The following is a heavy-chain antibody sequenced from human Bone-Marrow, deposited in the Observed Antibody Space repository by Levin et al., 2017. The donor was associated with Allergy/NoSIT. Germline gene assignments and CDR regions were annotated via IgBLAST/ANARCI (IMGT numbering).Heavy chain of an antibody. Sequence: SGGSLRLSCAASGFTFSGSSIHWVRQASGKGLEWVGRIRIKSDNYATEYSESVKGRFTISRDDSKSTAFLQMNSLKTDDTAVYYCTRQGPAPVDDFDYWGQGTLVTVSS. V-gene: IGHV3-73*01. CDR2: IRIKSDNYAT. CDR1: GFTFSGSS. D-gene: IGHD2-2*01. J-gene: IGHJ4*02. CDR3: TRQGPAPVDDFDY.